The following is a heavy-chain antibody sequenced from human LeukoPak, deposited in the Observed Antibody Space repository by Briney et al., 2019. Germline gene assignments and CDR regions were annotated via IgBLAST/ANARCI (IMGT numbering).Heavy chain of an antibody. Sequence: GASVKVSCKASGYTFTSYDINWVRQATGQGLEWMGWMNPNSGNTGYAQKFRGRVTMTRNTSISTAYMELSSLRSEDTAVYYCARTHRKQWLANYFDYWGQGTLVTVSS. D-gene: IGHD6-19*01. CDR2: MNPNSGNT. CDR3: ARTHRKQWLANYFDY. CDR1: GYTFTSYD. J-gene: IGHJ4*02. V-gene: IGHV1-8*01.